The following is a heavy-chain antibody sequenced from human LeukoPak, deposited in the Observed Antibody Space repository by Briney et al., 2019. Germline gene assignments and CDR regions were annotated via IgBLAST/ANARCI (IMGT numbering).Heavy chain of an antibody. J-gene: IGHJ4*02. CDR3: AREGLGELTLDY. CDR1: GYTLTELS. V-gene: IGHV1-18*01. D-gene: IGHD3-16*01. Sequence: ASVKVSCKVSGYTLTELSMHWVRQAPGKGLEWMGWISTSNGDTTYTQKFQGRVIMTTDTSTNTAYMEVRSLRSDDTAIYYCAREGLGELTLDYWGQGTLVIVST. CDR2: ISTSNGDT.